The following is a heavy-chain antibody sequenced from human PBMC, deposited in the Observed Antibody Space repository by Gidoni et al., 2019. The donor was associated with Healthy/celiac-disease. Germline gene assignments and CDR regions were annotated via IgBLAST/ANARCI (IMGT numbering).Heavy chain of an antibody. V-gene: IGHV3-30*02. Sequence: QVQLVESGGGVVQPGGSLSLSCASSGFHFSSYGMHWVRQAPGKGLEWVAFIRYDGSNKYYADSVKGRFTISRDNSKNTLYLQMNSLRAEDTAVYYCAKGVGPAANWFDIWGQGTMVTVSS. CDR2: IRYDGSNK. D-gene: IGHD2-2*01. J-gene: IGHJ3*02. CDR3: AKGVGPAANWFDI. CDR1: GFHFSSYG.